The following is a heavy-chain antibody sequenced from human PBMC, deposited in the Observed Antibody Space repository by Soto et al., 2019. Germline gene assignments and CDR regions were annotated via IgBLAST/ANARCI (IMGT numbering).Heavy chain of an antibody. CDR1: GGSISSGGYY. D-gene: IGHD5-12*01. CDR3: ARSFGGYDPNWFDP. V-gene: IGHV4-31*03. Sequence: QVQLQESGPGLVKPSQTLSLTCTVSGGSISSGGYYWSWIRQHPGKGLEWIGYIYYSGSTYYNPSLKSRVNISVDTSKNQFSLKLSSVTAADTAVYYCARSFGGYDPNWFDPWGQGTLVTVSS. CDR2: IYYSGST. J-gene: IGHJ5*02.